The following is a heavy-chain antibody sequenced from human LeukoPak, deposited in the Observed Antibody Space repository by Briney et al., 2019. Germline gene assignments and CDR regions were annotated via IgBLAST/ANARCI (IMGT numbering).Heavy chain of an antibody. J-gene: IGHJ6*03. Sequence: SETLSLTCAVYGGSFSGYYWSWIRQPPGKGLEWIGEINHSGSTYYNPSLKSRVTISVDTSKNQFSLKLSSVTAADTAVYYCARLGATTSTYYYYYMDVWGKGTTVTISS. CDR3: ARLGATTSTYYYYYMDV. CDR2: INHSGST. CDR1: GGSFSGYY. V-gene: IGHV4-34*01. D-gene: IGHD1-26*01.